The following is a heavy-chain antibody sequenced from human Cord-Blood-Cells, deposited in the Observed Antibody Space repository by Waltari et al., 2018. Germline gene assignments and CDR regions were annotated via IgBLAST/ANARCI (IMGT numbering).Heavy chain of an antibody. CDR3: ARGRYSSSWYRGKYGY. J-gene: IGHJ4*02. D-gene: IGHD6-13*01. CDR1: GGSFSGYY. V-gene: IGHV4-34*01. CDR2: INHSGST. Sequence: QVQLQQWGAGLLKPSETLSLTCAVYGGSFSGYYWSWIRQPPGKGLEWIGEINHSGSTNYHPSLKSRVTISVDTSKNQFSLKLSSVTAADTAVYYCARGRYSSSWYRGKYGYWGQGTLVTVSS.